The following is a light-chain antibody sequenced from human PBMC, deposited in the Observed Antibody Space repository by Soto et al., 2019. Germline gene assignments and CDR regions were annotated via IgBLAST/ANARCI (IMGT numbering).Light chain of an antibody. J-gene: IGKJ1*01. CDR3: RQSYSTPRT. Sequence: DLQMTQSPSSLSASVGDRVTITCRASQSISSYLNWYQQKPGKAPKLLIYAASSLQSGGPSRFSSSGSGTEFTLTISSLQPEDFATDYCRQSYSTPRTFGQGTNVEIQ. V-gene: IGKV1-39*01. CDR1: QSISSY. CDR2: AAS.